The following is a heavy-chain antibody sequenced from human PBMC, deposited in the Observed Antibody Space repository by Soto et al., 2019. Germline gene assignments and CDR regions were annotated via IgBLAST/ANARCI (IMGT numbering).Heavy chain of an antibody. D-gene: IGHD3-22*01. CDR2: ISYDGSNK. Sequence: PGGSLRLSCSASGFTFSSYAMHWVRQAPGKGLEWVAVISYDGSNKYYADSVKGRFTISRDNSKNTLYLQMNSLRAEDTAVYYCAIDRAMIPPPKGYFYYWGKGTRVTVSS. V-gene: IGHV3-30-3*01. CDR1: GFTFSSYA. J-gene: IGHJ4*02. CDR3: AIDRAMIPPPKGYFYY.